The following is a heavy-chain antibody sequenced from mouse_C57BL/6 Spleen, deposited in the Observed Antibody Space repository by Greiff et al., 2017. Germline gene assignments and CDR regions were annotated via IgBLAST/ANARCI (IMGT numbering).Heavy chain of an antibody. CDR1: GYTFTSYW. CDR2: IDPSDSDT. V-gene: IGHV1-52*01. Sequence: QVQLQQPGAELVRPGSSVKLSCKASGYTFTSYWMHWVKQRPIQGLEWIGNIDPSDSDTHYNQKFKDKATLTVDKSSSTAYMQLSSLTSEDSAVYFCARCAGSGVWYFGVWGTGTTVTVAS. CDR3: ARCAGSGVWYFGV. J-gene: IGHJ1*03. D-gene: IGHD1-1*01.